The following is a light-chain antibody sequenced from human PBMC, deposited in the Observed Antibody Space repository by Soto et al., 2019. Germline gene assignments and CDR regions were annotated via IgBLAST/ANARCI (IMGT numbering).Light chain of an antibody. Sequence: SSELTQPPSVSVSPGQTASITCSGDKLGDKYACWYQQKPGQSPVLVIYQDSKRPSGIPERFSGSNSGNTATLTISGTQAMDEADYYCQAWDSSTVSYVFGTGTKLTVL. CDR3: QAWDSSTVSYV. V-gene: IGLV3-1*01. CDR1: KLGDKY. CDR2: QDS. J-gene: IGLJ1*01.